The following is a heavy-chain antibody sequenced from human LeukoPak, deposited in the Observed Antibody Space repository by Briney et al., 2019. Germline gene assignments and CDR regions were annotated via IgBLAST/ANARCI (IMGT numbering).Heavy chain of an antibody. CDR1: GGPFSSYA. V-gene: IGHV1-69*05. CDR2: IIPIFGTA. J-gene: IGHJ4*02. Sequence: GSSVKVSFKASGGPFSSYAISWVRQAPGQGLEWMGRIIPIFGTANYAQKFQGRVTITTGESTSTAYMELSSLRSEDTAVYYCATDYGDYAVDYWGQGTLVTVSS. CDR3: ATDYGDYAVDY. D-gene: IGHD4-17*01.